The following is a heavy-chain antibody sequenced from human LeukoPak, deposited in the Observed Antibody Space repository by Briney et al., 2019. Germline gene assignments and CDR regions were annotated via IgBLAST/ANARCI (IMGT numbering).Heavy chain of an antibody. CDR1: GFTFSSYG. J-gene: IGHJ6*02. V-gene: IGHV3-30*18. Sequence: GGSLRLSCAASGFTFSSYGMHWVRQAPGKGLEWVAVISYDGSNKYYADSVKGRFTISRDNSKNTLYLQMNSLRAEDTAVYYCAKAYGMDVWGQGTTVTVSS. CDR3: AKAYGMDV. CDR2: ISYDGSNK.